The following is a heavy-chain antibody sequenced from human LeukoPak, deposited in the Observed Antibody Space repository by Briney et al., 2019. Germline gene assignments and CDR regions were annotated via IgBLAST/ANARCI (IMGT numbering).Heavy chain of an antibody. CDR2: INHSGST. CDR1: GGSFSGFY. J-gene: IGHJ6*02. D-gene: IGHD6-13*01. CDR3: ARGRQPAPYYYYGMEV. V-gene: IGHV4-34*01. Sequence: SETLSLTCVVYGGSFSGFYWSWIRQSPGSGLEWIGEINHSGSTNYNPSLKSRVTISVDTSKNQFSLKLSLVTAADTAVYYCARGRQPAPYYYYGMEVWGQGTTVTVSS.